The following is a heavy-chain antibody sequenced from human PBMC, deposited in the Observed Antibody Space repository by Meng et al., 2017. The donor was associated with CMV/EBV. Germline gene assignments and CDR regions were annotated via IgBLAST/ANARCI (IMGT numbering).Heavy chain of an antibody. CDR2: IIPIFGTA. J-gene: IGHJ4*02. D-gene: IGHD2-15*01. CDR3: ARGGSVDCSAGNCYSHFGY. V-gene: IGHV1-69*05. Sequence: SVKVSCKASGGTFRSYAISWVRQAPGQGLEWMGGIIPIFGTANYAQKFQGRVTITTDESMSTAYMELSSLRSEDTAVYYCARGGSVDCSAGNCYSHFGYWGQGTLVTVSS. CDR1: GGTFRSYA.